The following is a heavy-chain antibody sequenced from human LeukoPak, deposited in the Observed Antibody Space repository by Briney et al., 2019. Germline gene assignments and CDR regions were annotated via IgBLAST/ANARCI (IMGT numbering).Heavy chain of an antibody. V-gene: IGHV4-4*07. CDR3: ARDHYGSGSYKAYFDY. J-gene: IGHJ4*02. CDR1: AASVTTYS. Sequence: PSETLSLTCTVSAASVTTYSWSWLRQPAGKGLEGIGRVYSSGATKYSPSLKSRVTISADTSKNQFSLKLPSVTAADTAVYYCARDHYGSGSYKAYFDYWGQGIQVTVSS. CDR2: VYSSGAT. D-gene: IGHD3-10*01.